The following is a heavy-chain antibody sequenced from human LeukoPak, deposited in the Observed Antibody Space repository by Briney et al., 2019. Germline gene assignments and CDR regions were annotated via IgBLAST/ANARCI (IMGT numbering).Heavy chain of an antibody. CDR1: GGSISSSSHH. D-gene: IGHD6-13*01. J-gene: IGHJ3*01. Sequence: PSETLSLTCTVSGGSISSSSHHWGWIRPPPGKGLEWIGSVVYTGSTYYNASLKSRVSISADTSKNQSSLKLTSVTAADTAVYYCARRYASSGYAFDVWGQGTMVTVSS. CDR3: ARRYASSGYAFDV. V-gene: IGHV4-39*01. CDR2: VVYTGST.